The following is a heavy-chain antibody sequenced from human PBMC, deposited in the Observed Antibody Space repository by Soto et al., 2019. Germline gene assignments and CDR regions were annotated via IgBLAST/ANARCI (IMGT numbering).Heavy chain of an antibody. J-gene: IGHJ5*02. CDR2: IFYLGSS. Sequence: SETLSLTCTVSGDSIISSDFYWGWVRQPPGKGLEWIGSIFYLGSSYYNPSLKSLVTMSVDTSKNQFSQRLRSVTAADTALYLCARKSLALRKNNWFDPWGQGIMVTVSS. CDR1: GDSIISSDFY. V-gene: IGHV4-39*01. CDR3: ARKSLALRKNNWFDP. D-gene: IGHD3-3*02.